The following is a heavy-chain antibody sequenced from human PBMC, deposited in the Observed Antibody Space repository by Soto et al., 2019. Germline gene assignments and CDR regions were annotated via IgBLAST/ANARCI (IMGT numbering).Heavy chain of an antibody. CDR3: ARDRREAARNFDY. J-gene: IGHJ4*02. CDR1: GYTFTGYY. D-gene: IGHD6-6*01. V-gene: IGHV1-2*02. CDR2: INPNSGGT. Sequence: ASVKVSFKASGYTFTGYYMHWVRQAPGQGLEWMGWINPNSGGTNYAQKFQGRVTMTRDTSISTAYMELSRLRSDDTAVYYCARDRREAARNFDYWGQGTLVTVSS.